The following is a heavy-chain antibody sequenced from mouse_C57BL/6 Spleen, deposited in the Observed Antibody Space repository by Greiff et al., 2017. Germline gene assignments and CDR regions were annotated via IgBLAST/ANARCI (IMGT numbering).Heavy chain of an antibody. V-gene: IGHV3-6*01. D-gene: IGHD1-1*01. Sequence: EVQLMESGPGLVKPSQSLSLTCSVTGYSITSGYYWNWIRQFPGNKLEWMGYISYDGSNNYNPSLKNRISITRDTSKNQFFLKLNSVTTEDTATYYCAIYYYGSSIPFAYWGQGTLVTVSA. CDR1: GYSITSGYY. CDR2: ISYDGSN. J-gene: IGHJ3*01. CDR3: AIYYYGSSIPFAY.